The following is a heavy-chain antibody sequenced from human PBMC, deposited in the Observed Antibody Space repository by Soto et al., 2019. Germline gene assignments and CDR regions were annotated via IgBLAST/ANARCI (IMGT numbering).Heavy chain of an antibody. CDR1: GFTFTNYW. D-gene: IGHD2-2*01. V-gene: IGHV3-74*01. Sequence: EVQLVESGGGLVQPGGSLRLSCAASGFTFTNYWMHWVRQVPGKGLVWVSRINSDGSGIRYADSVKGRITISRDNARTTLYLQVNSLTAEDSAVYYGVRGVVAAGFGYWGQGTLVTVSS. J-gene: IGHJ4*02. CDR2: INSDGSGI. CDR3: VRGVVAAGFGY.